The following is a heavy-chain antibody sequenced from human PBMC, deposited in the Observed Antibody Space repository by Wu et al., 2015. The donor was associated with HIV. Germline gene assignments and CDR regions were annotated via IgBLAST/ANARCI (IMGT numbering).Heavy chain of an antibody. CDR2: IIPIFGTA. Sequence: QVQLVQSGAEVKKPGSSVRVSCKASGGTFSTYAITWVRQAPGQGLEWMGRIIPIFGTANNAQKFQGRITITADESTSTAYMELSSLRSEDTAVYYCARVGPDTIFGPFDPWGQGTLVTVSS. D-gene: IGHD3-3*01. CDR1: GGTFSTYA. CDR3: ARVGPDTIFGPFDP. J-gene: IGHJ5*02. V-gene: IGHV1-69*13.